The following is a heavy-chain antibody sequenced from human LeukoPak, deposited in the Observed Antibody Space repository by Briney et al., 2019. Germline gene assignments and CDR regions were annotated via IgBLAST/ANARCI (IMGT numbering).Heavy chain of an antibody. D-gene: IGHD3-22*01. V-gene: IGHV4-59*08. J-gene: IGHJ3*02. CDR3: ARHYYDSSGYPYDAFDI. CDR1: GVSISSYY. Sequence: PSETLSLTCTVSGVSISSYYWSWIRQPPGKGLEWIGYIYYSGSTNYNPSLKSRVTISVDTSKNQFSLKLSSVTAADTAVYYCARHYYDSSGYPYDAFDIWGQGTMVTVSS. CDR2: IYYSGST.